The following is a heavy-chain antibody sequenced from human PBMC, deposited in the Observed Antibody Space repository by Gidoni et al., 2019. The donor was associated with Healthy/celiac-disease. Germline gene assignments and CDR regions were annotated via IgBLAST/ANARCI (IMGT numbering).Heavy chain of an antibody. Sequence: QVQLQESGPGLVKPSETLSLTCTVSGGSISSYYWSWIRQPPGKGLEWIGYIYYRGSTNYNPSLKSRVTISVDTSKNQFSLKLSSVTAADTAVYYCARHLSSGGDAFDIWGQGTMVTVSS. CDR2: IYYRGST. CDR3: ARHLSSGGDAFDI. D-gene: IGHD3-22*01. V-gene: IGHV4-59*08. CDR1: GGSISSYY. J-gene: IGHJ3*02.